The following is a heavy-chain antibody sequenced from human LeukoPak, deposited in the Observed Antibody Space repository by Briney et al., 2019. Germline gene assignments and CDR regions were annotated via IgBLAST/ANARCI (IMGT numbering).Heavy chain of an antibody. CDR3: AKDRLLASYGRLEEGLDY. CDR2: IRYDGSNK. D-gene: IGHD2-21*02. Sequence: GGTLRLSCAASGFTFSSYGMSWVRQAPGKGLEWVAFIRYDGSNKYYADSVKGRFTISRDNSKNTLYLQMNSLRAEDTAVYYCAKDRLLASYGRLEEGLDYWGQGTLVTVSS. CDR1: GFTFSSYG. J-gene: IGHJ4*02. V-gene: IGHV3-30*02.